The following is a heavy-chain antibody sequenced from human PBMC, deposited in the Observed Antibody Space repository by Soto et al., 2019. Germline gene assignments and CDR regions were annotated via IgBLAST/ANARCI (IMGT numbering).Heavy chain of an antibody. D-gene: IGHD3-22*01. V-gene: IGHV1-46*01. CDR1: GYTFTSYY. CDR3: ARDNYYDSSGYYSLDY. Sequence: GASVEVSCKASGYTFTSYYIYWVRQAPGQGLEWMGIINPSGGSTSYAQKFQGRVTMTRDTSTSRVYMELSSLRSEDTAVYYCARDNYYDSSGYYSLDYWGQGTLVTVSS. CDR2: INPSGGST. J-gene: IGHJ4*02.